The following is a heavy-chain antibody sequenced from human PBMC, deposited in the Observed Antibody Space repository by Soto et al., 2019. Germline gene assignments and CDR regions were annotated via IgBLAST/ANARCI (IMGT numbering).Heavy chain of an antibody. CDR2: ISTYNGNT. J-gene: IGHJ6*02. CDR1: GYKFTTYG. Sequence: QVDLLQSGAEAKKPGAAVKVSCKACGYKFTTYGITWVRQAPGQGLEWLGGISTYNGNTDYAQNLQDRVTMTTETSTSTAYLEVRSLTSDDTAVYYCARGLGTNGLDVWGQETTVTVSS. V-gene: IGHV1-18*04. D-gene: IGHD7-27*01. CDR3: ARGLGTNGLDV.